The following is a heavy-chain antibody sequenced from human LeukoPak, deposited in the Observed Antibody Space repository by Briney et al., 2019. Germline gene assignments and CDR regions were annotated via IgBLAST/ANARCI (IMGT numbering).Heavy chain of an antibody. V-gene: IGHV3-30*18. CDR1: GFTFSSYG. D-gene: IGHD6-19*01. Sequence: PGGSLRLSCAASGFTFSSYGMHWVRQAPGKGLEWVAVISYDGSNKYYADSVKGRFTISRDNSKNTLYLQMNSLRAEDTAVYYCAKDVESSGWYADYWGQGTLVTVSS. CDR2: ISYDGSNK. J-gene: IGHJ4*02. CDR3: AKDVESSGWYADY.